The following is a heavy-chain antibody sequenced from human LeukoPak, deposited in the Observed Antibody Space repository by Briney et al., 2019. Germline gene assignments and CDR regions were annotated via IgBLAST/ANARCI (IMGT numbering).Heavy chain of an antibody. CDR3: AILANMVRGGGALDY. Sequence: GGSLRLSCAASGFTFDDYVMHWVRQAPGKGLEWVSSISSSSSYIYYADSVKGRFTISRDNAKNSLYLQMNSLRAEDTAVYYCAILANMVRGGGALDYWGQGTLVTVSS. CDR1: GFTFDDYV. D-gene: IGHD3-10*01. CDR2: ISSSSSYI. J-gene: IGHJ4*02. V-gene: IGHV3-21*01.